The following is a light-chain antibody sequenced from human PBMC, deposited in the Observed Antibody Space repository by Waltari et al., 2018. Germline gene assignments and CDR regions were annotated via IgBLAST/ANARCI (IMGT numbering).Light chain of an antibody. CDR2: DAS. Sequence: DIQMTPSPSSLSASVGDRVTITCQARQNYNKFLNWYQQKPGKAPKLLISDASKLETGVPSRFTGSGSVTHFTLTSSSLHPEDVATYYCQQYGDPLTFGGGTKVEIK. V-gene: IGKV1-33*01. CDR1: QNYNKF. CDR3: QQYGDPLT. J-gene: IGKJ4*01.